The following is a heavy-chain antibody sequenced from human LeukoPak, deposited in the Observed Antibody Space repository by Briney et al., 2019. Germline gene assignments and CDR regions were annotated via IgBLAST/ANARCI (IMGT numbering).Heavy chain of an antibody. J-gene: IGHJ4*02. Sequence: GRSLRLSCAASGFIFDDFSMFWVRQVPGKGLEWVSSITWHGRSTAYADSVRGRFTISRDNAKYSLYLQMNSLRPEDTAFYYCTKATTRRVPAATIDSWGQGTLVTVSP. CDR1: GFIFDDFS. D-gene: IGHD6-13*01. CDR2: ITWHGRST. V-gene: IGHV3-9*01. CDR3: TKATTRRVPAATIDS.